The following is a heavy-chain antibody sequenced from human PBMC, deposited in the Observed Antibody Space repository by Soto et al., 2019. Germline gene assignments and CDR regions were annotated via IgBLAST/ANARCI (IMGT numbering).Heavy chain of an antibody. CDR3: AAGEASSRNLAPYYLDF. CDR2: IYYSGST. J-gene: IGHJ4*02. D-gene: IGHD6-13*01. V-gene: IGHV4-59*01. Sequence: LSLTCTVSGGSISSYYWSWIRQPPGKGLEWIGYIYYSGSTNYNPSLKSRVTISVDTSKNQFSLKLLSVTTADTAVYFCAAGEASSRNLAPYYLDFWGQGTLVTVSS. CDR1: GGSISSYY.